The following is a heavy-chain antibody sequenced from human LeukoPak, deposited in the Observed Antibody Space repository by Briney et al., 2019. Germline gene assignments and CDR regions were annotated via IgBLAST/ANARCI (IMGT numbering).Heavy chain of an antibody. CDR1: GFTFSSYS. CDR3: ASGMMPAREWLVRGDAFDI. J-gene: IGHJ3*02. CDR2: ISSSCSYI. V-gene: IGHV3-21*01. Sequence: GGSLRLSCAASGFTFSSYSMNWVRQAPGKGLEWVSSISSSCSYIYYADSVKGRFTISRDNAKNSLYLQMNSLRAEDTAVYYCASGMMPAREWLVRGDAFDIWGQGTMVTVSS. D-gene: IGHD6-19*01.